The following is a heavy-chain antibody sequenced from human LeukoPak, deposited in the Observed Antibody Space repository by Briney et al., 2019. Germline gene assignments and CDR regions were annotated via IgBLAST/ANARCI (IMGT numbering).Heavy chain of an antibody. J-gene: IGHJ5*02. CDR2: IYYSGST. D-gene: IGHD5-12*01. CDR3: ARDRRGGYVP. V-gene: IGHV4-39*07. CDR1: GGSISSSSYY. Sequence: PSETLSLTCTVSGGSISSSSYYWGWIRQPPGKGLEWIGSIYYSGSTYYNPSLKSRVTISVDTSKNQFSLKLSSVTAADTAVYYCARDRRGGYVPWGQGTLVTVSS.